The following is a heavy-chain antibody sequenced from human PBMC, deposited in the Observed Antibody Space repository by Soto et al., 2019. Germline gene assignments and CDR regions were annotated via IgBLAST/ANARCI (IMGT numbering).Heavy chain of an antibody. CDR2: MNPESRNT. CDR3: ARFVRHQLPTIDF. D-gene: IGHD2-2*01. CDR1: GYTFTSYD. J-gene: IGHJ4*02. Sequence: QVQLVQSGAEVKEPGASARVSCKASGYTFTSYDINWVRQATGQGLEWMGWMNPESRNTGYAQKFQGRVTMTRDTSISTAYMELTSLRSEDTAVYYCARFVRHQLPTIDFWGQGTLVTVSS. V-gene: IGHV1-8*01.